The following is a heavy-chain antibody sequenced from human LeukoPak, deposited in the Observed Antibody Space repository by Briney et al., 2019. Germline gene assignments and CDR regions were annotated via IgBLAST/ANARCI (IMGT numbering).Heavy chain of an antibody. Sequence: PSETLSPTCAVYGGSFSGYYWSWIRQPPGKGLEWIGEINHSGSTNYNPSLKSRVTISVDTSKNQFSLKLSSVTAADTAVYYCARAYYYDSSGYYSAAFDIWGQGTMVTVSS. D-gene: IGHD3-22*01. V-gene: IGHV4-34*01. J-gene: IGHJ3*02. CDR1: GGSFSGYY. CDR2: INHSGST. CDR3: ARAYYYDSSGYYSAAFDI.